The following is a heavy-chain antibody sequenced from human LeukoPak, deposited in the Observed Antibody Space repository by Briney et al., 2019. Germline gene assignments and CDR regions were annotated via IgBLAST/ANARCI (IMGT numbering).Heavy chain of an antibody. Sequence: PSETLSLTCAVYGGSFSGYYWRWIRQPPGKGLEWIGEINHSGSTNYNPSLKSRVTISVDTSKNQFSLKLSSVTAADTAVYYCATIAAAGPYWYFDLWGRGTLVTVSS. D-gene: IGHD6-13*01. CDR3: ATIAAAGPYWYFDL. CDR1: GGSFSGYY. J-gene: IGHJ2*01. CDR2: INHSGST. V-gene: IGHV4-34*01.